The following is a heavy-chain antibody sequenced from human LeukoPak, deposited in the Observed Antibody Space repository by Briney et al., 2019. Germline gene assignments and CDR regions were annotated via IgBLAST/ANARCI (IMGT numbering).Heavy chain of an antibody. CDR3: ATHFIAVSNYYGMDV. Sequence: GASVNVSCKASGYTFTSYGISWVRQAPGQGLEWMGWISTDSGDTTYAHNLQGRVTMTTDTFTSTAYMELRSLRSDDTAVYYCATHFIAVSNYYGMDVWGQGTTVTVSS. D-gene: IGHD6-19*01. V-gene: IGHV1-18*01. CDR2: ISTDSGDT. J-gene: IGHJ6*02. CDR1: GYTFTSYG.